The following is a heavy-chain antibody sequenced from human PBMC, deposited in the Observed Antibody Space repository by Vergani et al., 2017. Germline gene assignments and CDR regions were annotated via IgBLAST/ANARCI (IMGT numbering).Heavy chain of an antibody. D-gene: IGHD1-14*01. J-gene: IGHJ5*02. V-gene: IGHV3-33*01. CDR2: TWDDGNNK. CDR1: GCTFNQYG. CDR3: ARDLRLLYNRFDP. Sequence: QVQLVESGGGVVQPGRSLRLSCAASGCTFNQYGTHWVRQAPGKGMEWVAVTWDDGNNKQYADSVKGRFTISRDNSKSTMYLQMNSLRDEDTGVYYCARDLRLLYNRFDPWGQGTLVTVSS.